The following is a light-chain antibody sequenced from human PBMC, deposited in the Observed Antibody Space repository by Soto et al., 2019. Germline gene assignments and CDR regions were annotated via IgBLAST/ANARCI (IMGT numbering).Light chain of an antibody. Sequence: QSVLTQPASVAGSLGQSITLSCTGTSSDIAIYNYVSWYQHHPGRVPKLLISEVTNRPSGASDRFSGSKSGNTASLTISGLQADDEADYYCSLYISGSTYVFGTGTKLTVL. J-gene: IGLJ1*01. CDR1: SSDIAIYNY. CDR2: EVT. CDR3: SLYISGSTYV. V-gene: IGLV2-14*01.